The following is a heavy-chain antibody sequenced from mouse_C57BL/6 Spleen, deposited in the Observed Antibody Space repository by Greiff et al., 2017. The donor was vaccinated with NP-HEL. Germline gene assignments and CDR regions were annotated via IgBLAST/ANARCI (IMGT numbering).Heavy chain of an antibody. Sequence: VQLQQPGAELVRPGTSVKLSCKASGYTFTSYWMHWVKQRPGQGLEWIGVIDPSDSYTNYNQKFKGKATLTVDTSSSTAYMQLSSMTSEDSAVYYCARRITTVVAPYYWGQGTTLTVSS. D-gene: IGHD1-1*01. V-gene: IGHV1-59*01. CDR2: IDPSDSYT. CDR3: ARRITTVVAPYY. CDR1: GYTFTSYW. J-gene: IGHJ2*01.